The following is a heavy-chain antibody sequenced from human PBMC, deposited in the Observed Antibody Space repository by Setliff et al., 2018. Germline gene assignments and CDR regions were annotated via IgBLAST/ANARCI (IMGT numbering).Heavy chain of an antibody. J-gene: IGHJ4*02. CDR2: INHRGST. D-gene: IGHD6-6*01. V-gene: IGHV4-34*01. CDR1: GGTFSDYY. Sequence: SETLSLTCAAYGGTFSDYYWTWIRQPPGKGLEWVGEINHRGSTNYNPSLKSRVTISVDTSKDQFSLKVISMTAADTAVYYCARGRNIAARPLDSWGQGTLVTVSS. CDR3: ARGRNIAARPLDS.